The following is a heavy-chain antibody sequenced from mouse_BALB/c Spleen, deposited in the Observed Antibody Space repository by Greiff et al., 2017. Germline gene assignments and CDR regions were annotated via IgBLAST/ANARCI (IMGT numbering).Heavy chain of an antibody. Sequence: DVQLQESGPSLVKPSQTLSLTCSVTGDSITSGYWNWIRKFPGNKLEYMGYISYSGSTYYNPSLKSRISITRDTSKNQYYLQLNSVTTEDTATYYCARYGDSSGYAAMDYWGQGTSVTVSS. CDR2: ISYSGST. CDR1: GDSITSGY. D-gene: IGHD3-2*01. J-gene: IGHJ4*01. V-gene: IGHV3-8*02. CDR3: ARYGDSSGYAAMDY.